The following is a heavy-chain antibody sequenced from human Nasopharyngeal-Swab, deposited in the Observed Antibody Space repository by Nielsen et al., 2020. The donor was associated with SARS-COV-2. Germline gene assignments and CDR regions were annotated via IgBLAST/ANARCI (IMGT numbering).Heavy chain of an antibody. D-gene: IGHD2-15*01. J-gene: IGHJ5*02. CDR3: AKGGYCSGGSCFNWFDP. Sequence: SLKISCAASGFTFDDYAMHWVRQAPGKGLEWVSGISWNSGSIGYADSVKGRFTISRDNAKNSLYLQMNSLRAEDTALYYCAKGGYCSGGSCFNWFDPWGQGTLVTVFS. V-gene: IGHV3-9*01. CDR2: ISWNSGSI. CDR1: GFTFDDYA.